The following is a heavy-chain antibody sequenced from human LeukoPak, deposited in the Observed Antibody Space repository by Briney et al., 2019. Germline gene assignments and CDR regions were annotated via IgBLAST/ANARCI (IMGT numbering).Heavy chain of an antibody. CDR1: GGTLRSYA. CDR3: AREPTGPPGGEC. Sequence: GSSVKVSYKASGGTLRSYAIRWVRQAPGQGLEWMGRINPILGIANYAQKFQGRVTITADNSTSTAYMELSSLRSEDTAVYYCAREPTGPPGGECWGQGTLVTVSS. CDR2: INPILGIA. J-gene: IGHJ4*02. D-gene: IGHD7-27*01. V-gene: IGHV1-69*04.